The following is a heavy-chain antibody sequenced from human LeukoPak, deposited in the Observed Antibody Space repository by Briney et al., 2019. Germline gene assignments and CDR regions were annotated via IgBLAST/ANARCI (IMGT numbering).Heavy chain of an antibody. CDR3: ARDPPEGEPHDY. CDR1: GFTFSSYS. Sequence: GGSLRLSCAASGFTFSSYSMNWVRQAPGKGLEWVSYISSSSTIYYADSVKGRFTTSRDNAKNSLYLQMNSLRAEDTAVYYCARDPPEGEPHDYWGQGTLVTVSS. D-gene: IGHD1-26*01. J-gene: IGHJ4*02. CDR2: ISSSSTI. V-gene: IGHV3-48*04.